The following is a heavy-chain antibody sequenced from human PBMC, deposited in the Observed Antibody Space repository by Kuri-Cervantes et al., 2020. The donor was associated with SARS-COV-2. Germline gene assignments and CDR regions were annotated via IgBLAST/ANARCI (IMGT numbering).Heavy chain of an antibody. V-gene: IGHV1-69*04. CDR3: ARMSLLQNDAFDI. D-gene: IGHD1-26*01. CDR1: GGTFSSYA. Sequence: SVKVSCKASGGTFSSYAISWVRQAPGQGLEWMGRIIPILGTANYAQKFQGRVTITADKSTSTAYMELSSLRSEDTAVYYCARMSLLQNDAFDIWGQGTMVPSPQ. J-gene: IGHJ3*02. CDR2: IIPILGTA.